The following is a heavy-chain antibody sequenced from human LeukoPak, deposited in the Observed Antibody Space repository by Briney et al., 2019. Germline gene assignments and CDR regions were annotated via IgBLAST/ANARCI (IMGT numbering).Heavy chain of an antibody. CDR2: IKSDGSNT. CDR1: GFTFSSYW. Sequence: PGGSLRLSCAASGFTFSSYWMHWVRHAPGKGLVWVSRIKSDGSNTNYADSVKGRFTISRDNAKNTLHLQMNSLRAEDTAVYYCARGGYYGSGRYYFDSWGQGTLVTVSS. J-gene: IGHJ4*02. CDR3: ARGGYYGSGRYYFDS. V-gene: IGHV3-74*01. D-gene: IGHD3-3*01.